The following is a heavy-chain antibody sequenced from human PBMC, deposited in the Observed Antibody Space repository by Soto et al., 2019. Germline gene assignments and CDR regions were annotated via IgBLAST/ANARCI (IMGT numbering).Heavy chain of an antibody. J-gene: IGHJ5*02. CDR2: IYYSGST. CDR3: ARESAPNWYYVDRWFDP. D-gene: IGHD1-7*01. Sequence: SETLSLTCTVYGGSVSSGSYYWSWIRQPPGKGLEWIGYIYYSGSTNYNPSLKSRVTISVDTSKNQFSLKLSSVTAADTAVYYCARESAPNWYYVDRWFDPWGQGTLVTVSS. V-gene: IGHV4-61*01. CDR1: GGSVSSGSYY.